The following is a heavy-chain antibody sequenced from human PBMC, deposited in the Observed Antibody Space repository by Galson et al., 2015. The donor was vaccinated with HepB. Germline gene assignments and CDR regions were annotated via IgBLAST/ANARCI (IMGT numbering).Heavy chain of an antibody. D-gene: IGHD3-22*01. J-gene: IGHJ4*02. V-gene: IGHV1-69*13. CDR3: ARQHVTSGYYPY. CDR1: GVTFSNYA. CDR2: IIPLFGSA. Sequence: SVKVSCKASGVTFSNYAISWLRQAPGQGLEWMGGIIPLFGSANYAQKLQGRVTITADESTSTTYMELSSLRSEDTALYYCARQHVTSGYYPYWGQGTLVTVSS.